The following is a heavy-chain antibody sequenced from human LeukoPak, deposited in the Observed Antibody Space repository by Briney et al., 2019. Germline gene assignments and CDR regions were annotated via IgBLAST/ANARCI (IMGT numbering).Heavy chain of an antibody. V-gene: IGHV3-33*01. CDR1: GFTFSSYG. CDR2: IWYDGSNK. Sequence: PGGSLRLSCAASGFTFSSYGMHWVRQAPGKGLEWVAVIWYDGSNKYYADSVKGRFTISRDNSKNTLYLQMNSLRAEDTAVYYCARGEGGFDYDILTGYYEQTYYFDYWGQGTLVTVSS. CDR3: ARGEGGFDYDILTGYYEQTYYFDY. D-gene: IGHD3-9*01. J-gene: IGHJ4*02.